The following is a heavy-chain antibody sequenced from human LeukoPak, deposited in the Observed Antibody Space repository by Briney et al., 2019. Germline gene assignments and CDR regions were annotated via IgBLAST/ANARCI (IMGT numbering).Heavy chain of an antibody. V-gene: IGHV4-39*07. J-gene: IGHJ4*02. D-gene: IGHD5-18*01. CDR3: ARDRIQLWSSYFDY. Sequence: SETLSLTCTVSGGSISGSSYYWGWIRQPPGKGLEWIGSIYYSGSTYYNPSLKSRVTISVDTSKNQFSLKLSSVTAADTAVYYCARDRIQLWSSYFDYWGQGTLVTVSS. CDR2: IYYSGST. CDR1: GGSISGSSYY.